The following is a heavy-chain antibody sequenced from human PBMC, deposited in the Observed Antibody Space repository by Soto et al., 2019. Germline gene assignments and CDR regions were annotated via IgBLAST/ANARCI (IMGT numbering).Heavy chain of an antibody. J-gene: IGHJ4*02. Sequence: ASVKVSCKTSGYTFINYGISWVRQAPGQGPEWMGWISPYNDDTNYAQKLQGRVTMTTDTSTSTAYMELRSLRSDDTAVYYCARGFLAVAGNLDYWGQGTLVTVSS. V-gene: IGHV1-18*01. CDR1: GYTFINYG. D-gene: IGHD6-19*01. CDR2: ISPYNDDT. CDR3: ARGFLAVAGNLDY.